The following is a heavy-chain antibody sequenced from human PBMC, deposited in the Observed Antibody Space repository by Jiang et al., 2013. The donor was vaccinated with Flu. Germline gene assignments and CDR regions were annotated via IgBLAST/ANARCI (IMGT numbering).Heavy chain of an antibody. D-gene: IGHD5-18*01. J-gene: IGHJ6*02. CDR2: TYYRSKWYN. CDR1: GDSVSSNSAA. CDR3: ARDLSAFLQLWPAPKEVGMDV. Sequence: TSQTLSLTCAISGDSVSSNSAAWNWIRQSPSRGLEWLGRTYYRSKWYNDYAVSVKSRITINPDTSKNQFSLQLNSVTPEDTAVYYCARDLSAFLQLWPAPKEVGMDVWGQGTTVTVSS. V-gene: IGHV6-1*01.